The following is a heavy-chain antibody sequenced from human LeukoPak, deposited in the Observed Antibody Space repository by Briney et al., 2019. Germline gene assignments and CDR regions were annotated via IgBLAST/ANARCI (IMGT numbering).Heavy chain of an antibody. CDR2: IYHSGNT. D-gene: IGHD6-6*01. Sequence: SETLSLTCAVSGYSISSGYDWGWIRRPPGKGLEWIGSIYHSGNTNYNPSPKSRVPISVDTSKNQFSLKVSSVTAADTALYYCARWYSSSGYLDYWGQGTLVTVSS. V-gene: IGHV4-38-2*01. CDR3: ARWYSSSGYLDY. J-gene: IGHJ4*02. CDR1: GYSISSGYD.